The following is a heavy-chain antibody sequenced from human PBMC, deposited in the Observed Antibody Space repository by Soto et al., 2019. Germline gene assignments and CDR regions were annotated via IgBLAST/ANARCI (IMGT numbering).Heavy chain of an antibody. J-gene: IGHJ6*03. Sequence: SETLSLTCTVSGGSISSYYWSWIRQPPGKGLEWIGYIYYSGSTNYNPSLKSRVTISVDTSKNQFSLKLSSVTAADTAVYYCARTGSGYYQYYYYYMDVWGKGTTVTVSS. CDR3: ARTGSGYYQYYYYYMDV. CDR2: IYYSGST. D-gene: IGHD3-22*01. CDR1: GGSISSYY. V-gene: IGHV4-59*08.